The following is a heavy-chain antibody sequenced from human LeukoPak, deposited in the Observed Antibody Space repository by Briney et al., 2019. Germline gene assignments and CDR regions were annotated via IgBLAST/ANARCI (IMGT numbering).Heavy chain of an antibody. V-gene: IGHV1-8*01. CDR3: ARGRRDGYPTPPRY. CDR1: GYTFTSYD. D-gene: IGHD5-24*01. J-gene: IGHJ4*02. Sequence: GASVKVSCKASGYTFTSYDINWVRQATGQGLEWMGWMNPNSGNTGYAQKFQGRVTMTRNTSISTAYMELSSLRSEDTAVYYCARGRRDGYPTPPRYWGQGTLVTVSS. CDR2: MNPNSGNT.